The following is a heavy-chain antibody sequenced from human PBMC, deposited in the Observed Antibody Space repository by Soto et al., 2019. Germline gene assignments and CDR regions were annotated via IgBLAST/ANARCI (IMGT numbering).Heavy chain of an antibody. CDR2: ISTDGSNK. V-gene: IGHV3-30*18. D-gene: IGHD3-3*01. Sequence: QVQLVESGGAVVQPGRSLRLSCAVSGFVFSSYDMPWVRQAPGKGLEWVAVISTDGSNKDYADSVKGRFTISRDNSKITLYLQMNGLRAEDTAVYYCAKGKTIFGVVVVSEYWGQGTLVTVSS. CDR1: GFVFSSYD. J-gene: IGHJ4*01. CDR3: AKGKTIFGVVVVSEY.